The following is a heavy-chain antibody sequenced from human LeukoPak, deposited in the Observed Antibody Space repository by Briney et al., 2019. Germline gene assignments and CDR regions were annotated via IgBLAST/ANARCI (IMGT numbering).Heavy chain of an antibody. CDR3: AKNVESKTLIRRSWFDP. V-gene: IGHV3-21*01. J-gene: IGHJ5*02. CDR2: ISTGSNYI. D-gene: IGHD2-21*01. CDR1: GFTFGSYG. Sequence: GGSLRLSCTASGFTFGSYGMNWVRQAPGKGLEWVSTISTGSNYIYYADSVKGRFTISRDNAKGSLYLQMSSLRAEDTAVYYCAKNVESKTLIRRSWFDPWGQGTLVTVSS.